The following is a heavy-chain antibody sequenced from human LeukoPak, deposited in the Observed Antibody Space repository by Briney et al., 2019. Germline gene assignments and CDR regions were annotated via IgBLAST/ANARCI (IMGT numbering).Heavy chain of an antibody. Sequence: PGGCLRLSCAASGFTFSSYEMNWVRQAPAKGLEWVSYISSSGSTIYYADSVKGRFTISRDNAKNSLYLQMNSLRAEDTALYYCARESERGMGYWGQGSLVTASS. CDR2: ISSSGSTI. D-gene: IGHD3-16*01. V-gene: IGHV3-48*03. CDR3: ARESERGMGY. J-gene: IGHJ4*02. CDR1: GFTFSSYE.